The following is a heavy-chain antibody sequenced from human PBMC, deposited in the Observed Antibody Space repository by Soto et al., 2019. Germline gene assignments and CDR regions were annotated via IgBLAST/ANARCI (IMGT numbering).Heavy chain of an antibody. CDR2: INPNSGGT. Sequence: ASVKVSCTASGYTFTGYYMHWVRQAPGQGLEWMGWINPNSGGTNYAQKFQGWVTMTRDTSISTAYMELSRLRSDDTAVYYCARAEGYCSSTSCHLPRFDPWGQGTLVTVSS. J-gene: IGHJ5*02. V-gene: IGHV1-2*04. CDR3: ARAEGYCSSTSCHLPRFDP. CDR1: GYTFTGYY. D-gene: IGHD2-2*01.